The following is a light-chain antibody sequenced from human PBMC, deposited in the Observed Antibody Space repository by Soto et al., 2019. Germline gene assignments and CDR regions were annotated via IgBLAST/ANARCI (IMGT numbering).Light chain of an antibody. CDR3: QVWDRSSDHYV. Sequence: VLTQPPSVSVAPGQTARITCGGSNIESKSVHWYQQKPGQAPVLAVYDDSDRPSGIPERFSGSNSGNTATLTISGVEAGDEADYYCQVWDRSSDHYVFGTGTKVTVL. J-gene: IGLJ1*01. CDR1: NIESKS. CDR2: DDS. V-gene: IGLV3-21*02.